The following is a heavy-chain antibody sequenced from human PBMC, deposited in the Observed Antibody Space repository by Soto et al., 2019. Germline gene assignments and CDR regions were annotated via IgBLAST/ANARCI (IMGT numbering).Heavy chain of an antibody. CDR1: GGSFSGYY. J-gene: IGHJ4*02. V-gene: IGHV4-34*01. CDR2: INHSGST. Sequence: SETLSLTCAVYGGSFSGYYWSWIRQPPGKGLEWIGEINHSGSTNYNPSLKSRVTISVDTSKNQFSLKLSSVTAADTAVYYCARFGRSYDFWSGYFVHDYWGQGTLVTVSS. D-gene: IGHD3-3*01. CDR3: ARFGRSYDFWSGYFVHDY.